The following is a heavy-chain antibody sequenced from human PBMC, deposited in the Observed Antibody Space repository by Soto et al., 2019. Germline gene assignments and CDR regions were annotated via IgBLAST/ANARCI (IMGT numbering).Heavy chain of an antibody. D-gene: IGHD6-19*01. CDR3: ARVGLGAYDY. CDR2: IIPTLGTP. Sequence: QVQLVQSGAEVKKPGSSVKVSCKASGGIFSNFAFNWMRQAPGQGLEWMGGIIPTLGTPHYAQKFLGRVTITADESTRTVYMDMSSLTVEHTAVYYCARVGLGAYDYWGQGTLVIVSS. V-gene: IGHV1-69*01. CDR1: GGIFSNFA. J-gene: IGHJ4*02.